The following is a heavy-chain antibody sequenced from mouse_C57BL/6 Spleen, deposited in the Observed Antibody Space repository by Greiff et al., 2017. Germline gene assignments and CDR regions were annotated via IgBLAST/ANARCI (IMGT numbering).Heavy chain of an antibody. J-gene: IGHJ1*03. V-gene: IGHV1-72*01. CDR1: GYTFTGYW. Sequence: QVQLQQPGAELVKPGASVTLSCKASGYTFTGYWMHWVKQRPGRGLEWIGRIDPHSGGTKYNEKFKSKATLTGDKPSSTAYMQRSSLTSEDSAVYYGARDYSNEVRYWYCDGRGTGTTVTVSS. CDR3: ARDYSNEVRYWYCDG. D-gene: IGHD2-5*01. CDR2: IDPHSGGT.